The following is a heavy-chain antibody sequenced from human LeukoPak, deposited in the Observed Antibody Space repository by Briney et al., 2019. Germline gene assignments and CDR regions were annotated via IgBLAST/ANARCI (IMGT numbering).Heavy chain of an antibody. CDR3: ARAKGLAGSYLDNWFDP. Sequence: QPGGSLRLSCKASGFSFSSYGMHWVRQAPGKGLEWVAATSYDGTSELYADFVKGRFSISRDNSRNTLSLQMDTLRPEDTAIYYCARAKGLAGSYLDNWFDPWGQGTRVIVSS. CDR1: GFSFSSYG. V-gene: IGHV3-30*19. J-gene: IGHJ5*02. CDR2: TSYDGTSE. D-gene: IGHD1-26*01.